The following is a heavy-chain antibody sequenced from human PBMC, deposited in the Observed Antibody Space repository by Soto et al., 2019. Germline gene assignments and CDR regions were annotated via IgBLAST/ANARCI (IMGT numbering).Heavy chain of an antibody. J-gene: IGHJ6*03. CDR1: GYTFTSYG. CDR3: ARDSGYSYGWFYYYYMDV. V-gene: IGHV1-18*01. Sequence: GASVKVSCKASGYTFTSYGISWVRQAPGQGLEWMGWISAYNGNTNYAQKLQGRVTMTTDTSTSTAYMELRSLRSDDTAVYYCARDSGYSYGWFYYYYMDVWGKGTTVTVSS. D-gene: IGHD5-18*01. CDR2: ISAYNGNT.